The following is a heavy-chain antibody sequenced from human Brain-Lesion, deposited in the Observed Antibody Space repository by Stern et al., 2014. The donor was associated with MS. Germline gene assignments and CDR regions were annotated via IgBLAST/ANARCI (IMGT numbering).Heavy chain of an antibody. Sequence: QVQLVESGPGLVKPSQTLSLTCTVSGGSISSGGFYWSRLRPRPGKGLVGIGYIHSSGSTYYNSAVKSRVTISRDTSKNQFSLNLNSVTAADTAVYYCARVGVYVQTGWFDPWGQGALVTVSS. V-gene: IGHV4-31*03. D-gene: IGHD2-8*01. CDR3: ARVGVYVQTGWFDP. J-gene: IGHJ5*02. CDR2: IHSSGST. CDR1: GGSISSGGFY.